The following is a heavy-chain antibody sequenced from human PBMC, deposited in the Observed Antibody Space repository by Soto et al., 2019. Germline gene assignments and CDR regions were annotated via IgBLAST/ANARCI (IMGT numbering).Heavy chain of an antibody. Sequence: GGSLRLSCAASGFTFSSYDMHWVRQATGKGLEWVSAIGTAGDTYYPGSVKGRFTISRENAKNSLYLQMNSLRAEDTAVYYCARSIPGVVVAATPDYWGQGTLVTVSS. CDR1: GFTFSSYD. CDR3: ARSIPGVVVAATPDY. D-gene: IGHD2-15*01. CDR2: IGTAGDT. J-gene: IGHJ4*02. V-gene: IGHV3-13*01.